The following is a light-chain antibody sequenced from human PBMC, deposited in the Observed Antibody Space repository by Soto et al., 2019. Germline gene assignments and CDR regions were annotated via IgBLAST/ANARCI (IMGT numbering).Light chain of an antibody. CDR2: DLT. CDR3: TSYTTSLYV. Sequence: QSVLTQPASVSGSPGQSITISCSGSSGDIGGHKYVSWYQQHPGKAPKLIIYDLTNRPSGVSNRFSGSKSGNTASLTISGLQAGDEADYYCTSYTTSLYVFGSGTKLTVL. V-gene: IGLV2-14*01. CDR1: SGDIGGHKY. J-gene: IGLJ1*01.